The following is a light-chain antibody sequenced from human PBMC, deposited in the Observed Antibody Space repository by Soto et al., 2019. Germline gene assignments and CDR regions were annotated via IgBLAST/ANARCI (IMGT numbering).Light chain of an antibody. CDR2: ATS. V-gene: IGKV1-12*01. CDR3: QQTHSLPLS. J-gene: IGKJ3*01. Sequence: IQMTQSPSSVSASVGDRVTMTCRARQGVGGWLAWYQQKPGKVPKLLIYATSSLHSGVPSRFSGSGSGTDFTLSISRLQPEDFATYYCQQTHSLPLSFGPGTKVDIK. CDR1: QGVGGW.